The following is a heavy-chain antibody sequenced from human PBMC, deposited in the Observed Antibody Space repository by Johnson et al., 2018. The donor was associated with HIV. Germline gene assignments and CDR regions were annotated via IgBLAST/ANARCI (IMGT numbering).Heavy chain of an antibody. CDR3: AKDGRDDLRAFDI. V-gene: IGHV3-30*02. Sequence: QVQLVESGGGLVKPGGSLRLSCAASGFTFSNAWMSWVRQAPGKGLEWVAFIRYDGSDKYYEDSVKGRFTVSRDNSKNTLYPQMNGLGPEDTAVYYCAKDGRDDLRAFDIWGQGTMVTVSS. D-gene: IGHD5-24*01. CDR1: GFTFSNAW. CDR2: IRYDGSDK. J-gene: IGHJ3*02.